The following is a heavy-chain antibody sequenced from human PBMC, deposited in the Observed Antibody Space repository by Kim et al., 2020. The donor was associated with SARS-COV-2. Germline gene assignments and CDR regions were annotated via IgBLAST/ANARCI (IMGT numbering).Heavy chain of an antibody. Sequence: SETLSLTCTVSGGSISSGGYYWSWIRQHPGKGLEWIGYIYYSGSTYYNPSLKSRVTISVDTSKNQFSLKLSSVTAADTAVYYCARDGYRGRHHCSSTSCYIGDSWFDPWGQGTLVTVSS. CDR2: IYYSGST. CDR3: ARDGYRGRHHCSSTSCYIGDSWFDP. V-gene: IGHV4-31*03. CDR1: GGSISSGGYY. J-gene: IGHJ5*02. D-gene: IGHD2-2*02.